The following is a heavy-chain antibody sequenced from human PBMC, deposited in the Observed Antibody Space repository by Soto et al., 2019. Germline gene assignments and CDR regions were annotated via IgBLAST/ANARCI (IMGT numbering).Heavy chain of an antibody. CDR3: ARGRFAGYCSSTSCYGRYYYYYGMDV. CDR2: IYYSGST. D-gene: IGHD2-2*01. Sequence: PSETLSLTCTVSGGSISSGGYYWSWIRQHPGKGLEWIGYIYYSGSTNYNPSLKSRVTISVDTSKNQFSLKLSSVTAADTAVYYCARGRFAGYCSSTSCYGRYYYYYGMDVWGQGTTVTVSS. V-gene: IGHV4-31*03. J-gene: IGHJ6*02. CDR1: GGSISSGGYY.